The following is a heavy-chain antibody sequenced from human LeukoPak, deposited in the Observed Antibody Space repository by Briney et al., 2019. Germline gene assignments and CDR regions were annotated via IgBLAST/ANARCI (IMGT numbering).Heavy chain of an antibody. D-gene: IGHD6-13*01. V-gene: IGHV3-21*01. Sequence: GGSLRLXCAASGFTFSSYSMNWVRQAPGKGLESVSSISSSSSYIYYADSVKGRFTISRDNAKNSLYLQMNSLRAEDTAVYYCTKGNFDIAAAGNWFDPWGQGTLVTVSS. J-gene: IGHJ5*02. CDR1: GFTFSSYS. CDR2: ISSSSSYI. CDR3: TKGNFDIAAAGNWFDP.